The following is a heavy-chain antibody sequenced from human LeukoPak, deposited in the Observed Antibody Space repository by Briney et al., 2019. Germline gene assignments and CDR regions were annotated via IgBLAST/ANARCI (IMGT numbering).Heavy chain of an antibody. J-gene: IGHJ6*03. CDR1: GASISSGSYY. Sequence: SETLSLTCTASGASISSGSYYWNWIRRPAGKGLEWIGRIYTSGSTNYNPSLKSRVTVSLDTSKNQFSLKLSSVTAADTAVYYCASRTPDDYYYYMDVWGKGTTVTVSS. V-gene: IGHV4-61*02. D-gene: IGHD2-2*01. CDR3: ASRTPDDYYYYMDV. CDR2: IYTSGST.